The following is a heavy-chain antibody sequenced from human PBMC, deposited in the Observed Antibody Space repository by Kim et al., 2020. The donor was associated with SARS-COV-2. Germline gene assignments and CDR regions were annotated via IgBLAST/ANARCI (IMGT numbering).Heavy chain of an antibody. Sequence: GGSLRLSCAASGFTFSSYAMSWVRQAPGKGLEWVSAISGSGGSTYYADSVKGRFTISRDNSKNTLYLQMNSLRAEDTAVYYCAKWSSGPYPVLRYFDWLHTGVGYYYYYYGMDVWGQGTTVTVSS. J-gene: IGHJ6*02. D-gene: IGHD3-9*01. CDR3: AKWSSGPYPVLRYFDWLHTGVGYYYYYYGMDV. V-gene: IGHV3-23*01. CDR1: GFTFSSYA. CDR2: ISGSGGST.